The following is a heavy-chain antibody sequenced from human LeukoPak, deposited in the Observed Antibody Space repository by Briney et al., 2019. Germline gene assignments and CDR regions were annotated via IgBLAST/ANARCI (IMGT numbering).Heavy chain of an antibody. CDR3: ASRPSGSNPFFDY. D-gene: IGHD6-19*01. CDR2: IYYSGNT. J-gene: IGHJ4*02. CDR1: GTSISSGAYS. V-gene: IGHV4-30-4*08. Sequence: PSQTLSLTCTVSGTSISSGAYSWSWVRRHPGKGLEWIAYIYYSGNTYYNPSLKSRVIISVDTSKYQFSLKLSSVTAADTAMYYCASRPSGSNPFFDYWGQGTLVTVSS.